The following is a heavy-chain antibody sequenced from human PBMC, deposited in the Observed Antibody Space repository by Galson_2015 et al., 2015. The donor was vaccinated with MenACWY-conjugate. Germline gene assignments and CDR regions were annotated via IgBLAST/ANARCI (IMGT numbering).Heavy chain of an antibody. Sequence: CAISGDSVSTDSGAWNRIRQSPSRGLEWLGRTQYTSKWYVYYAVSVKSRITINADTSKNQFFLQLNSVTPEDTAVYYCARDLSSGWGRFDYWGQGILVTVSS. V-gene: IGHV6-1*01. J-gene: IGHJ4*02. CDR1: GDSVSTDSGA. D-gene: IGHD6-19*01. CDR3: ARDLSSGWGRFDY. CDR2: TQYTSKWYV.